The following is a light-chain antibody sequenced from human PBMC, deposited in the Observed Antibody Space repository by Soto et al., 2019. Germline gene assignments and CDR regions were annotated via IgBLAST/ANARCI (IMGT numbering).Light chain of an antibody. CDR2: GAS. CDR1: QSVSSSY. Sequence: EIVLTQSPGTLSLSPGERATLSCRASQSVSSSYLAWYQQKPGQAPRLLIYGASSRATGIPDRFSGSGSGTDFTLTISRLEPEDVAVYYCQQYGSSPPFPFGGGTKVEIK. V-gene: IGKV3-20*01. J-gene: IGKJ4*01. CDR3: QQYGSSPPFP.